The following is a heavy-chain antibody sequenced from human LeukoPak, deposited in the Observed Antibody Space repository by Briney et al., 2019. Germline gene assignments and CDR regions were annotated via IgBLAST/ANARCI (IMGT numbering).Heavy chain of an antibody. D-gene: IGHD2-21*01. J-gene: IGHJ5*02. CDR2: INPNSGGT. CDR3: ARDGAYCGGDCYSWFDP. Sequence: ASVKVSCKASGYTFTGYYMHWVRQAPGQGLEWMGWINPNSGGTNYAQKFQGRVTMTRDTSISTAYMELSRLRSDDTAVYYCARDGAYCGGDCYSWFDPWGQGTLVTVSS. CDR1: GYTFTGYY. V-gene: IGHV1-2*02.